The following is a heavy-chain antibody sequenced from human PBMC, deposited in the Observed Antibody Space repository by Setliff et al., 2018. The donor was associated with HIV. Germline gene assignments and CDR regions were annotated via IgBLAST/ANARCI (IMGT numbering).Heavy chain of an antibody. CDR1: GGSINNYW. V-gene: IGHV4-59*08. CDR2: CHNSGTF. CDR3: ARRGEPAHSCFDI. D-gene: IGHD3-16*01. J-gene: IGHJ3*02. Sequence: KASETLSLTCTVSGGSINNYWWNWIRQSPGKGLEWIGFCHNSGTFNYNPSLNSRFTISIDTSKNHFSLKATSVTAEDTAVYYCARRGEPAHSCFDIWGQGTLVTVSS.